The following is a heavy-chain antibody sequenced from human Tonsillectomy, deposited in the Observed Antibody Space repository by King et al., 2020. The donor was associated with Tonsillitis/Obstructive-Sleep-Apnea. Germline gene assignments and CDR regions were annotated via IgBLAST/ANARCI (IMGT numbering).Heavy chain of an antibody. J-gene: IGHJ4*02. Sequence: VQLVESGGGVVQPGRSLRLSCAASGITFSNYAMHWVRQAPGKGLEWVAVISYGGSDKYYADSVKGRFTISRDNSKNTMYLQMNSLRAEDTAVYYCAREGEALDYWGQGTLVTVSS. CDR2: ISYGGSDK. CDR3: AREGEALDY. V-gene: IGHV3-30*01. D-gene: IGHD3-10*01. CDR1: GITFSNYA.